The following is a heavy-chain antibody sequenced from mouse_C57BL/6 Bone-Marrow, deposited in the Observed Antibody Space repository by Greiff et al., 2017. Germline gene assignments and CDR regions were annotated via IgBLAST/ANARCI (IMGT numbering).Heavy chain of an antibody. CDR3: ARSGYDYDGAMDY. J-gene: IGHJ4*01. D-gene: IGHD2-4*01. V-gene: IGHV1-53*01. Sequence: QVQLKQPGTELVKPGASVKLSCKASGYTFTSYWMHWVKQRPGQGLEWIGNINPSNGGTNYNEKFKSKATLTVDKSSSTAYMQLSSLTSEDSAVYYCARSGYDYDGAMDYWGQGTSVTVSS. CDR2: INPSNGGT. CDR1: GYTFTSYW.